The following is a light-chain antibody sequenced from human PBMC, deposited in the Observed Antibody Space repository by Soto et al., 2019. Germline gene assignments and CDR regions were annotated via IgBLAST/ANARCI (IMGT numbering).Light chain of an antibody. Sequence: EIVLTQSPGTLSLSPGERATLSCRASQSVSSSYLAWYQQKPGQAPRLLIYGASSRATGIPDRFSGSGSGTDFTLIISRLEPEDFEVYYCQQYGSSPTTFGQGTRLEIK. CDR2: GAS. CDR1: QSVSSSY. V-gene: IGKV3-20*01. J-gene: IGKJ5*01. CDR3: QQYGSSPTT.